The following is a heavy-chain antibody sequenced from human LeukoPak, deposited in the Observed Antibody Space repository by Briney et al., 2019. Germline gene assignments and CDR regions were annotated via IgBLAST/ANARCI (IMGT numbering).Heavy chain of an antibody. D-gene: IGHD2/OR15-2a*01. CDR2: LSYTGKT. CDR3: SEGYFEPFDH. CDR1: GVSVSTYH. V-gene: IGHV4-59*02. J-gene: IGHJ4*02. Sequence: PSETLSLTCNVSGVSVSTYHWNWIRQRPGKGLEWIGCLSYTGKTDYNPSLKSRVSISLGSSNNHFSPKLTSVTAADTAVYYYSEGYFEPFDHWGQGILVTVSS.